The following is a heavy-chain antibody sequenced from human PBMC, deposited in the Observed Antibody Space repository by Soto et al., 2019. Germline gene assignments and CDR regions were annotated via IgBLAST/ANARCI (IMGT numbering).Heavy chain of an antibody. CDR3: ASTHIVVVTDALDI. D-gene: IGHD2-21*02. V-gene: IGHV4-59*01. CDR2: IYYSGTT. Sequence: ETVYLTWTVPGGCISSCSWSWIHHPPGKGLEWIGYIYYSGTTNYNPSLKSRVTISVDTSKNQFSLKLSSVTAADTAVYYCASTHIVVVTDALDIWGQATMVTVS. J-gene: IGHJ3*02. CDR1: GGCISSCS.